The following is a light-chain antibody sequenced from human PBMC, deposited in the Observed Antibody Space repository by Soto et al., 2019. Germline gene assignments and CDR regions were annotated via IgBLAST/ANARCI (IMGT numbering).Light chain of an antibody. CDR1: QGIRTS. J-gene: IGKJ2*01. V-gene: IGKV1-17*03. Sequence: DIPMTQSPSAMSASVGDRVTITCRASQGIRTSLAWFQQRAGEGPKRLIYAASTLESGVPSRFSGSASGTEFTLTISTLQPEDFATYYCLQHHSYPYTFGQGTELEI. CDR2: AAS. CDR3: LQHHSYPYT.